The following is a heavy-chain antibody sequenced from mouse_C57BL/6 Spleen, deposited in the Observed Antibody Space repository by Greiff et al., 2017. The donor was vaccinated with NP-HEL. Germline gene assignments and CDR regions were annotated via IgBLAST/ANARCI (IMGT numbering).Heavy chain of an antibody. CDR2: INPNNGGT. J-gene: IGHJ2*01. Sequence: EVQLQQSGPELVKPGASVKISCKASGYTFTDYYMNWVKQSHGKSLEWIGDINPNNGGTSYNQKFKGKATLTVDKSSSTAYMELRSLTSEDSAVYYCARTFDGSSYWFDYWGQGTTLTVSS. D-gene: IGHD1-1*01. V-gene: IGHV1-26*01. CDR1: GYTFTDYY. CDR3: ARTFDGSSYWFDY.